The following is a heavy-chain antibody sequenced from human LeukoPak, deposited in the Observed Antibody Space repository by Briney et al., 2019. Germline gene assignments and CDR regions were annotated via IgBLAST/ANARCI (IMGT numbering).Heavy chain of an antibody. CDR1: GGSISNYY. CDR3: ARHWGSDWYFDL. CDR2: IHYSGYT. Sequence: SETLSLTRAVSGGSISNYYCSWIRQPPGKGLEWLGYIHYSGYTNYNPSLKSRVTISVDTSKNQFSLNLSSVTAADTAVYYCARHWGSDWYFDLWGRGTLVTVSS. J-gene: IGHJ2*01. V-gene: IGHV4-59*01. D-gene: IGHD7-27*01.